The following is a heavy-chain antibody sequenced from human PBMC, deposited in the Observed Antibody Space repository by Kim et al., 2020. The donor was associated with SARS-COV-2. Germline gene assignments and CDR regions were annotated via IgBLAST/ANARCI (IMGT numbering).Heavy chain of an antibody. CDR1: GYTFTSYA. CDR3: ARSSGIAVAATFDY. V-gene: IGHV1-3*01. J-gene: IGHJ4*02. Sequence: ASVKVSCKASGYTFTSYAMHWVRQAPGQRLEWMGWINAGNGNTKYSQKFQGRVTITRDTSASTAYMELSSLRSEDTAVYYCARSSGIAVAATFDYWGQGTLVTVSS. CDR2: INAGNGNT. D-gene: IGHD6-19*01.